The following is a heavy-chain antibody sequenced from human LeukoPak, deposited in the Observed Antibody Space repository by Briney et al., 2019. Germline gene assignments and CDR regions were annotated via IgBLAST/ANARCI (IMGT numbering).Heavy chain of an antibody. V-gene: IGHV4-61*02. CDR3: ARVVAALLDNWFDP. Sequence: SETLSLTCTVSGGSISSGSYYWSWIRQPAGKGLEWFGRIYTSGSTNYNPSLKSRVTISVDTSKNQFSLKLSSVTAADTAVYYCARVVAALLDNWFDPWGQGTLVTVSS. J-gene: IGHJ5*02. CDR1: GGSISSGSYY. CDR2: IYTSGST. D-gene: IGHD2-15*01.